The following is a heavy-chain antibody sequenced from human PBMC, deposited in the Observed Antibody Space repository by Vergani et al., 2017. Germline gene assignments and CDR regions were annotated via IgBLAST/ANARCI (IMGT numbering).Heavy chain of an antibody. CDR3: ARRSVAGNFDY. Sequence: EVQLVESGGGLVKPGGSLRLPCVASGFTFSSYSINWVRQAPGKGLEWVSSISSSSSYIYYADSVKGRFTISRDNAKNSLYLQMNSLRAEDTAVYYCARRSVAGNFDYWGQGTLVTVSS. CDR2: ISSSSSYI. V-gene: IGHV3-21*01. J-gene: IGHJ4*02. CDR1: GFTFSSYS. D-gene: IGHD6-19*01.